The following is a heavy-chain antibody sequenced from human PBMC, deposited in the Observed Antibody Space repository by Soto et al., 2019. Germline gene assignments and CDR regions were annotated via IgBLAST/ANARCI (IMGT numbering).Heavy chain of an antibody. Sequence: SETLSLTCTVSGGSISGYYWSWFRQPPGKGLEWIGYIYHSGSTYYNPSLKSRVTISVDTSKNQFSLKLSSVTAADTAVYYCARDLPYCSGGSCYSRWYFDLWGRGTLVTVSS. CDR3: ARDLPYCSGGSCYSRWYFDL. CDR2: IYHSGST. CDR1: GGSISGYY. J-gene: IGHJ2*01. V-gene: IGHV4-59*12. D-gene: IGHD2-15*01.